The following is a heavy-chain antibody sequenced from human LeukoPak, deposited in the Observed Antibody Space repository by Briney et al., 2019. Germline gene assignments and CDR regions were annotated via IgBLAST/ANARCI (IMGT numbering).Heavy chain of an antibody. V-gene: IGHV3-23*01. Sequence: GGSLRLSCAASGFTFKNYAMTWVRQAPGKGLQWVSAISGRDDSTYYAGSVKGRFTISRDISKNTLFLQMNNLRADDTAVYYCAKWGDYDVLTGYYDSDYWGQGTLVTVSS. D-gene: IGHD3-9*01. CDR1: GFTFKNYA. CDR2: ISGRDDST. J-gene: IGHJ4*02. CDR3: AKWGDYDVLTGYYDSDY.